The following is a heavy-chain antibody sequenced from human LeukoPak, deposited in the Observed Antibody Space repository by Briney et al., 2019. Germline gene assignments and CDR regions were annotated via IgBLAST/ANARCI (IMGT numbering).Heavy chain of an antibody. D-gene: IGHD1-26*01. CDR1: GFTLSTYA. CDR3: ARDPYSGGYGDYYYYYMDL. CDR2: TSSSDAGT. J-gene: IGHJ6*03. V-gene: IGHV3-23*01. Sequence: GGSLRLSCAASGFTLSTYAMSWVRQTPGKGLGWVAATSSSDAGTYHADSVRGRFTISRDNSKNTLYLQMNSLRAEDTAVYYCARDPYSGGYGDYYYYYMDLWGQGTTVTISS.